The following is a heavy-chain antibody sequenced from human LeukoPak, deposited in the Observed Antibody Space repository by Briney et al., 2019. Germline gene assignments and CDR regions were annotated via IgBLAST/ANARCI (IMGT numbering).Heavy chain of an antibody. V-gene: IGHV1-2*06. Sequence: ASVKVSCKASGYTFTGYYMHWVRQAPGQGLEWMGRINPNSGGTNYAQKFQGRVTMTWDTSISTAYMELSRLRSDDTAVYYCARAGPYYDFWSGPASFFDYWGQGTLVTVSS. CDR1: GYTFTGYY. CDR3: ARAGPYYDFWSGPASFFDY. D-gene: IGHD3-3*01. CDR2: INPNSGGT. J-gene: IGHJ4*02.